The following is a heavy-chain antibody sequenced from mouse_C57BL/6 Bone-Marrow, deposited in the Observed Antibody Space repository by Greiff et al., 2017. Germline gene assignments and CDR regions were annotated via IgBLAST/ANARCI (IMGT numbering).Heavy chain of an antibody. CDR2: IDPSDSYT. D-gene: IGHD2-2*01. V-gene: IGHV1-69*01. CDR3: VGSTMVTTYLDY. CDR1: GYTFTSYW. J-gene: IGHJ2*01. Sequence: QVQLQQSGAELVMPGASVKLSCKASGYTFTSYWMHWVKQRPGQGLEWIGEIDPSDSYTNYNQKFKGKSTLTVDKSSSTAYMQLSSLTSEDSAVYYCVGSTMVTTYLDYWGQGTTLTVSS.